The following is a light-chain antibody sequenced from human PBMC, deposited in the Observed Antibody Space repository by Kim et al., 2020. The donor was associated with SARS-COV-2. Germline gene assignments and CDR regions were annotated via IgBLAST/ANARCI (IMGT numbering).Light chain of an antibody. Sequence: SSELTQDPAVSVALGQTVRITCQGDSLRSYYATWYQQKPGQAPILVIYGKNNRPSGIPDRFSGSSSGNTASFTITGTQAGDEADYYCNSRDSSDDLVFGGGTQLTVL. CDR1: SLRSYY. V-gene: IGLV3-19*01. CDR2: GKN. J-gene: IGLJ2*01. CDR3: NSRDSSDDLV.